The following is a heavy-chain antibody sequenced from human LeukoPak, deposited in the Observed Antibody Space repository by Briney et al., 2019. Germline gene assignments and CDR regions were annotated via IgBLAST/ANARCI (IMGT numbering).Heavy chain of an antibody. CDR3: ATGPPSQYCSSTSCYYNYFDY. CDR2: FDPEDGET. Sequence: ASVKVSCKVSGYTLTELSMHWVRQAPGKGLEWMGGFDPEDGETIYAQKFQGRVTMTEDTSTDTAYMELSSLRSEDTAVYYCATGPPSQYCSSTSCYYNYFDYWGQGTLVTLSS. CDR1: GYTLTELS. J-gene: IGHJ4*02. V-gene: IGHV1-24*01. D-gene: IGHD2-2*01.